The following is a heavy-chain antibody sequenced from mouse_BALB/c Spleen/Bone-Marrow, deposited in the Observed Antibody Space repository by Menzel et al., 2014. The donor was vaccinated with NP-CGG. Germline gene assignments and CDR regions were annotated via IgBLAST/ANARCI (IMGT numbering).Heavy chain of an antibody. CDR3: ARGDYGDWYFDV. V-gene: IGHV1S34*01. D-gene: IGHD2-4*01. CDR1: GYSFTGYY. J-gene: IGHJ1*01. CDR2: ISCYNGAT. Sequence: LVKTGASVKISCKAFGYSFTGYYMFWVKQSNGKSLEWIGIISCYNGATSYNQKFKDKATFTVDTSSSTAYMQFNSLTSEDSAVYYCARGDYGDWYFDVWGAGTTVTVSS.